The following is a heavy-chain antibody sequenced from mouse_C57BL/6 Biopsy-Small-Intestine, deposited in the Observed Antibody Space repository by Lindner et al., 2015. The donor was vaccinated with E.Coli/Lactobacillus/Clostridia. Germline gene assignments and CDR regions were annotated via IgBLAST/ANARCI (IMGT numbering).Heavy chain of an antibody. CDR3: ARFPPDFWSGYVMAD. Sequence: SVKVSCKTSGYTFTSYGISWVRQAPGQGLEWMGLISAYKGNTNYAQNLQGRVTLTTDTSTSTAYMELRNLRSDDTALYYCARFPPDFWSGYVMADWGQGTLVIVSS. V-gene: IGHV1-59*01. CDR2: ISAYKGNT. D-gene: IGHD1-3*01. J-gene: IGHJ4*01. CDR1: GYTFTSYG.